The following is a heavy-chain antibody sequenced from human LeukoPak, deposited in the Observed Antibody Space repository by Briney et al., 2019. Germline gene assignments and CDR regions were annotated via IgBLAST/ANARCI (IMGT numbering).Heavy chain of an antibody. CDR1: GGSISSGGYY. Sequence: PSETLSLTCTVSGGSISSGGYYWSWIRQHPGKGLEWIGYIYYSGSTYYNPSLKSRVTISVDTSKNQFSLKLSSVTAADTAVYYCASRAGGSYYYDSSGEDYWGQGTLVTVSS. CDR3: ASRAGGSYYYDSSGEDY. CDR2: IYYSGST. V-gene: IGHV4-31*03. J-gene: IGHJ4*02. D-gene: IGHD3-22*01.